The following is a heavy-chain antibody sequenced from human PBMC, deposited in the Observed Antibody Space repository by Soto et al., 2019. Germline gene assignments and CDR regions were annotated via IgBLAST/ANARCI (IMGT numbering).Heavy chain of an antibody. J-gene: IGHJ6*02. CDR1: GGSVTLTSYY. CDR2: VYYSGST. CDR3: ASDYSGYSADPEYYGVEV. D-gene: IGHD3-22*01. Sequence: SETLSLTCSVSGGSVTLTSYYWGWIRQPPGKGLEWIGNVYYSGSTNYNPSLKSRVTISVDTSKNQFSLSLNSVTAADTAVYYCASDYSGYSADPEYYGVEVWGQGTTVTV. V-gene: IGHV4-39*01.